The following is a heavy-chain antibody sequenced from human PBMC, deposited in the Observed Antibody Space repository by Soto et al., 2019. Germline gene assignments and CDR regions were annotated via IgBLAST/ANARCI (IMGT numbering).Heavy chain of an antibody. CDR2: IYYSGST. CDR3: ARLTSYGDYRFVDP. Sequence: PSETLSLTCTVSGGSFSSGDYYWSLIRQPPGKGLEWIGYIYYSGSTYYNPSLKSRVTISVDTSKSQLSLKLSSVTAEDTAVYYCARLTSYGDYRFVDPWGQGTLVTVSS. V-gene: IGHV4-30-4*01. J-gene: IGHJ5*02. D-gene: IGHD4-17*01. CDR1: GGSFSSGDYY.